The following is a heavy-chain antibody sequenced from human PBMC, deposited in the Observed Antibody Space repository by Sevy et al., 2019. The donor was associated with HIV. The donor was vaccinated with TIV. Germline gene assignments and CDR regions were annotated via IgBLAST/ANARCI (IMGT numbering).Heavy chain of an antibody. V-gene: IGHV3-15*01. CDR3: TTGNTMVQGVIRPIDY. J-gene: IGHJ4*02. CDR1: GFTFSNAW. Sequence: GSLRLSCAASGFTFSNAWMSWVRQAPGKGLEWVGRIKSKTDGGTTDYAAPVKGRFTISRDDSKNTLYLQMNSLKTEDTAVYYCTTGNTMVQGVIRPIDYWGQGTLVTVSS. D-gene: IGHD3-10*01. CDR2: IKSKTDGGTT.